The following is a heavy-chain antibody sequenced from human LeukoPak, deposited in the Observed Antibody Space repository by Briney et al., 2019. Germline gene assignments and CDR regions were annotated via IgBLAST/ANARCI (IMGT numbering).Heavy chain of an antibody. J-gene: IGHJ4*02. Sequence: PGGSLRLSCAASGFPFSSYWIHWVRQAPGKGLEWVSSINYRGGSAYYADSAKGRFTISRDNSKNTLYLQMNSLRAEDTAVYCCAARNGGPYYFDYWGQGTLVTVSS. CDR3: AARNGGPYYFDY. CDR2: INYRGGSA. CDR1: GFPFSSYW. V-gene: IGHV3-23*01. D-gene: IGHD7-27*01.